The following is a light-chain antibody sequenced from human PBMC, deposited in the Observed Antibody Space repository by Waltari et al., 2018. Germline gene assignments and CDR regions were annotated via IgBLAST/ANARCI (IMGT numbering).Light chain of an antibody. V-gene: IGKV3-20*01. CDR2: RAS. Sequence: EIVLTQSPGTASLSPGERVTLSCRASQSVGSSSLAWYQQQPGQAPRLVFYRASRRATGIPDRFSGGGSGTDFGLTISRLEPEDFAVYYCQQHGTLPATFGQGTKVEIK. J-gene: IGKJ1*01. CDR1: QSVGSSS. CDR3: QQHGTLPAT.